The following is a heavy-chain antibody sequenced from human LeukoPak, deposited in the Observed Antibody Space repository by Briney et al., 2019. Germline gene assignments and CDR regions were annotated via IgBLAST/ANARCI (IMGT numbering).Heavy chain of an antibody. CDR1: GGTFSSYA. D-gene: IGHD3-10*01. CDR2: IIPIFGTA. CDR3: ARKNYYGSGSYVPNWFDP. J-gene: IGHJ5*02. V-gene: IGHV1-69*06. Sequence: GASVKVSCKASGGTFSSYAISWVRQAPGQGLEWMGGIIPIFGTANYAQKFQGRVTITADKSTSTAYMELSSLRSEDTAVYYCARKNYYGSGSYVPNWFDPWGQGTLVTVSS.